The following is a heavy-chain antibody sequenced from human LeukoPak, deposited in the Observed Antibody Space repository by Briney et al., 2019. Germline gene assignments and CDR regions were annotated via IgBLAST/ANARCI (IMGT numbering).Heavy chain of an antibody. Sequence: PGGSLRLSCAASGFTFSSYGMHWVRQAPGKGLEWVAVIGYDGRNKQYADSVKGRFTTSRDNSKNMIYLQMNSLGVEDTAVYYCVRDARMETKAGQPFDDWGQGTLVTVSS. D-gene: IGHD6-19*01. V-gene: IGHV3-33*08. CDR1: GFTFSSYG. CDR2: IGYDGRNK. J-gene: IGHJ4*02. CDR3: VRDARMETKAGQPFDD.